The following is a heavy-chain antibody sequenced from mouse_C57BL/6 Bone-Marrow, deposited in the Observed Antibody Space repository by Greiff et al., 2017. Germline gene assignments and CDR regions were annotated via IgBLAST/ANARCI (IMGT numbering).Heavy chain of an antibody. V-gene: IGHV14-3*01. CDR1: GFNIKNTY. CDR3: ALCSYGSPWYFEV. J-gene: IGHJ1*03. D-gene: IGHD1-1*01. CDR2: IDPANGNT. Sequence: VQLQQSVAELVRPGASVKLSCTASGFNIKNTYMHWVKQRPEQGLEWIGRIDPANGNTKYAPKFQGKATITADTSSNTAYLQLSSLKSEDTAIYYCALCSYGSPWYFEVWGTGTTVTVSS.